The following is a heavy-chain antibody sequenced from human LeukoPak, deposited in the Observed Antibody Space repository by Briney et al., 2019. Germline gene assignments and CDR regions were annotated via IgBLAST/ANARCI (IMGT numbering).Heavy chain of an antibody. CDR2: IRYDGGNK. V-gene: IGHV3-30*02. Sequence: PGGSLRLSCAASGFTFNSFGMHWVRQAPGKGLEWVAFIRYDGGNKNYADSVKGRFTISRDNAKNSLYLQMNSLRAEDTAVYYCARDYDSSGWPLPIDYWGQGTLVTVSS. CDR1: GFTFNSFG. D-gene: IGHD6-19*01. J-gene: IGHJ4*02. CDR3: ARDYDSSGWPLPIDY.